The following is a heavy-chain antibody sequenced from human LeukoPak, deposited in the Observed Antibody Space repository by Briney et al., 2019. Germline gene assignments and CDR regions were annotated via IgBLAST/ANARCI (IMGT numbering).Heavy chain of an antibody. Sequence: PGGSLRLSCAASGFTFSSYGMHWVRQAPGKGLEGVAVIWYDGSNKYYADSVKGRFTISRDNSKNTLYLQMNSLRAEDTAVYYCARDFPYYTGGPYYGMDVWGQGTTVTVSS. CDR1: GFTFSSYG. V-gene: IGHV3-33*01. CDR2: IWYDGSNK. J-gene: IGHJ6*02. CDR3: ARDFPYYTGGPYYGMDV. D-gene: IGHD1-26*01.